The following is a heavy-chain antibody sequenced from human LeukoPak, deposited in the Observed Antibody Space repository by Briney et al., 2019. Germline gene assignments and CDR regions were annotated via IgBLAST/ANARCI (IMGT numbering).Heavy chain of an antibody. CDR2: ISSNGGST. CDR1: GFTFSSYA. Sequence: GGSLRLSCAASGFTFSSYAMHWVRQAPGKGLECVSAISSNGGSTYYANSVKGRFTISRDNSKNTLYLQMGSLRAEDMAVYYCARDGWYDFWSGYLDYWGQGTLVTVSS. CDR3: ARDGWYDFWSGYLDY. J-gene: IGHJ4*02. V-gene: IGHV3-64*01. D-gene: IGHD3-3*01.